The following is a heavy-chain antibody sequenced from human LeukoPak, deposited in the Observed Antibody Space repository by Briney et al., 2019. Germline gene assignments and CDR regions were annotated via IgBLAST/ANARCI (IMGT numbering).Heavy chain of an antibody. CDR2: ISYDGSNK. J-gene: IGHJ5*02. CDR1: GFTFSTYA. Sequence: GGSLRLSCAASGFTFSTYAIHWVRQAPGKGLEWVAVISYDGSNKYYADSVKGRFTISRDNSKNTLYLQMNSLRPEDTAVYFCARDGGRVVVPAAISWFDPWGQGTLVTVSS. CDR3: ARDGGRVVVPAAISWFDP. D-gene: IGHD2-2*01. V-gene: IGHV3-30*04.